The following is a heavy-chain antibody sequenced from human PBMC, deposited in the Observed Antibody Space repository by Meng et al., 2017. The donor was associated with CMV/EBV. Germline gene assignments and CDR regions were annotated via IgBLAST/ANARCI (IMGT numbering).Heavy chain of an antibody. Sequence: ASVKVSCKASGYTFTSYDINWVRQATGQGLEWMGWMNPNSGNTGYAQKFQGRVTMTRNTSISTAYMELSSLRSEDTAVYYRARRRAAAISNWFDPWGQGTLVTVSS. D-gene: IGHD2-2*02. CDR3: ARRRAAAISNWFDP. J-gene: IGHJ5*02. CDR2: MNPNSGNT. CDR1: GYTFTSYD. V-gene: IGHV1-8*01.